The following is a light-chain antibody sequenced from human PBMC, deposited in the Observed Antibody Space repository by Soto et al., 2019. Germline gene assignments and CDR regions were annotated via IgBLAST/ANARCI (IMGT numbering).Light chain of an antibody. J-gene: IGKJ5*01. V-gene: IGKV3-20*01. Sequence: EIVLTQSPGTLSLSPGERATLSCRASQSVSSSYLAWFQQKPGQAPRLLIYGGSSRATGIPDRFSGSGSGTDFTFTISRLEPEDFAVYYCQQYGSSPLITFGQGTRLEIK. CDR2: GGS. CDR1: QSVSSSY. CDR3: QQYGSSPLIT.